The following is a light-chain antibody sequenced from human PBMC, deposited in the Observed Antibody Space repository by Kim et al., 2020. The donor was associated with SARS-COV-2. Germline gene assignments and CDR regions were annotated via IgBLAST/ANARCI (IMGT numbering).Light chain of an antibody. V-gene: IGKV3D-20*01. CDR1: QSVSNNY. CDR2: DAS. CDR3: QQYGRSPIT. J-gene: IGKJ5*01. Sequence: EIVLTQSPATLSLSPGERATLSCGASQSVSNNYLAWYQQKPGLAPRLVMFDASRRATGIPDRFSGSGSGTDFTLTINRLEPEDFAVYYCQQYGRSPITFGQGTRLEMK.